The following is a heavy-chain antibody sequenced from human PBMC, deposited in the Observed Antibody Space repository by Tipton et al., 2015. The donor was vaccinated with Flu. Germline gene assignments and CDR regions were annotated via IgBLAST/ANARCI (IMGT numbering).Heavy chain of an antibody. D-gene: IGHD6-6*01. V-gene: IGHV4-4*07. CDR1: GGSISTYY. J-gene: IGHJ6*02. Sequence: TLSLTCTVSGGSISTYYWSWIRQPAGKGLEWIGRIYTSGSTHYNPSLKSRVTMSVDTSKNQCSLKLSSATAADTAVYYCARDISSFGMDVWGQGTTVIVSS. CDR2: IYTSGST. CDR3: ARDISSFGMDV.